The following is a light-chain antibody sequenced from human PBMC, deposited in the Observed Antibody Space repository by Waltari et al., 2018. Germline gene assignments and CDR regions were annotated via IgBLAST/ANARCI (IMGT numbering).Light chain of an antibody. CDR3: QVWDSRSDHWV. V-gene: IGLV3-21*02. Sequence: SYVLTQPPSVSVAPGQTARITCGGNNIGSKSVHWYQQKPGQAPVLVVYDDSDRPSGISERVSGSNAGNTATLTISRVEAGDEADYYCQVWDSRSDHWVFGGGTKLTVL. CDR2: DDS. J-gene: IGLJ3*02. CDR1: NIGSKS.